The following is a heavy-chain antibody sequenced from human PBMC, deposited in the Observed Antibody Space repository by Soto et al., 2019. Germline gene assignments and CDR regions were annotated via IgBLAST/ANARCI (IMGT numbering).Heavy chain of an antibody. CDR2: INHSGST. CDR3: AREVTHYGDFFDS. V-gene: IGHV4-34*01. Sequence: PSETLSLTCAVYGGSFSGYYWSWIRQPPGKGLEWIGEINHSGSTNYNPSLKSRVTISVDTSKNQFSLKLSSVTAADTAVYYCAREVTHYGDFFDSWGQGSLVTVSS. D-gene: IGHD4-17*01. CDR1: GGSFSGYY. J-gene: IGHJ4*01.